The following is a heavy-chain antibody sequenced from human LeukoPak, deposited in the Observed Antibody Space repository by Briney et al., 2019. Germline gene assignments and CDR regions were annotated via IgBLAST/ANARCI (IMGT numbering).Heavy chain of an antibody. CDR1: EFTLSGSD. J-gene: IGHJ4*02. V-gene: IGHV3-73*01. CDR2: IRSTAHNYAT. Sequence: GGSLRLSCAVSEFTLSGSDVHWVRQTSGKGLEWVGHIRSTAHNYATAYAASVKGKFIISRDDSKNTAYLQMNSLKAEDTAVYYCFVVGGYWGQGTLVTVSS. D-gene: IGHD2-15*01. CDR3: FVVGGY.